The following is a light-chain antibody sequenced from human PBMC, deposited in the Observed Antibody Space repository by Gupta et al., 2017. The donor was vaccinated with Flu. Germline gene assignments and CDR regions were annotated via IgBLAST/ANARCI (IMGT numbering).Light chain of an antibody. CDR3: QQDNHLHT. J-gene: IGKJ1*01. V-gene: IGKV3-15*01. Sequence: EIVMTQSPATLSVSPGERATLSCRASQSVSSNLAWYQQKPGQAPRLLIYGGSTRATGIPARFSGSGSGTEFTLTISSLQSEDFALYYWQQDNHLHTFGQGTKVEIK. CDR1: QSVSSN. CDR2: GGS.